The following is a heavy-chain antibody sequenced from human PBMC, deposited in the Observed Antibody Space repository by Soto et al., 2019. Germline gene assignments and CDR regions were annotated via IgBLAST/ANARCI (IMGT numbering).Heavy chain of an antibody. CDR1: GFTFSSYG. D-gene: IGHD6-13*01. Sequence: GGSLRLSCAASGFTFSSYGMHWVRQAPGKGLEWVAVISYDGSNKYYADSVKGRFTISRDNSKNTLYLQMNSLRAEDTAVYYCAKDMLGTAAAGNSRADYWGQGTLVTVSS. CDR3: AKDMLGTAAAGNSRADY. J-gene: IGHJ4*02. CDR2: ISYDGSNK. V-gene: IGHV3-30*18.